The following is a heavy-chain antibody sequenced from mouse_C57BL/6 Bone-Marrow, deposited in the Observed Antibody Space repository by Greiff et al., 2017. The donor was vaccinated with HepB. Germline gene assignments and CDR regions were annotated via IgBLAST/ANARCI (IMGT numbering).Heavy chain of an antibody. V-gene: IGHV1-50*01. D-gene: IGHD2-4*01. Sequence: QVQLQQPGAELVKPGASVKLSCKASGYTFTSYWMQWVKQRPGQGLEWIGEIDPSDSYTNYNQKFKGKATLTVDTSSSTAYMQLSSLTSEDSAVYYCARSGGYDYDGGYYFDYWGQGTTLTVSS. CDR1: GYTFTSYW. CDR3: ARSGGYDYDGGYYFDY. J-gene: IGHJ2*01. CDR2: IDPSDSYT.